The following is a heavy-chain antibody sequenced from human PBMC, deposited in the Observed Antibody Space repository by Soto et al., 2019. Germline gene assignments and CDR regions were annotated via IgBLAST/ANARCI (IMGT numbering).Heavy chain of an antibody. CDR3: ARGPLGTGRGGGYGMDV. D-gene: IGHD3-9*01. CDR2: IYYSGST. J-gene: IGHJ6*02. Sequence: QVQLQESGPGLVKPSQTLSLTCTVSGGSISSGGYYWSWIRQHPGKGLEWIGYIYYSGSTYYNPSPRSRVTISVDKSKSQFSLKRSSVTAADTAVYYGARGPLGTGRGGGYGMDVWGQGTTVTVSS. V-gene: IGHV4-31*03. CDR1: GGSISSGGYY.